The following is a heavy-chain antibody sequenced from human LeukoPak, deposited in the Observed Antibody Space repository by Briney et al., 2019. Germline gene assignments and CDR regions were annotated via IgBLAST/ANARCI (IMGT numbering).Heavy chain of an antibody. CDR1: GFRSYA. D-gene: IGHD2-8*02. Sequence: PGGSLRLSCAASGFRSYAMHWVWQAPGTGLEWVAVICSDGSEQYYAESVEARFTIARDDSKNSLYLQMNSLRADDTAVYYCGRDGGTGSRQIYFDYWGQGTLVTVSS. CDR3: GRDGGTGSRQIYFDY. V-gene: IGHV3-33*01. J-gene: IGHJ4*02. CDR2: ICSDGSEQ.